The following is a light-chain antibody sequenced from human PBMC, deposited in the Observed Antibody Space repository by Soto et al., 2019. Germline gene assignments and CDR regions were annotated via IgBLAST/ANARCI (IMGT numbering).Light chain of an antibody. CDR1: QSVGSS. CDR3: QQYNSWPLT. V-gene: IGKV3-15*01. J-gene: IGKJ4*01. CDR2: VAS. Sequence: EIVMTQSPATLSVSPGERATLSCRASQSVGSSLAWYQRKPGQAPRLLIYVASTRATGIPATFSGSGSWTEFTLTISSLQSEDVAVYYCQQYNSWPLTFGGGTKVDIK.